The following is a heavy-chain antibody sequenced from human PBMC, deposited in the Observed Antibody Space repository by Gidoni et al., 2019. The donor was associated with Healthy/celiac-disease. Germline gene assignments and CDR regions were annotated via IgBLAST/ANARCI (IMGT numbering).Heavy chain of an antibody. D-gene: IGHD6-13*01. Sequence: AQKFQGRVTITADKSTSTAYMELSSLRSEDTAVYYCARDLDSSSWYSASWFDPWGQGTLVTVSS. J-gene: IGHJ5*02. CDR3: ARDLDSSSWYSASWFDP. V-gene: IGHV1-69*04.